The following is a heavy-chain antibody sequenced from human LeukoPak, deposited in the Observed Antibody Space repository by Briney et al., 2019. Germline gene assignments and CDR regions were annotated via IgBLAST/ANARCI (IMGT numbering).Heavy chain of an antibody. D-gene: IGHD6-13*01. Sequence: ASVKVSCKASGYTFTGYYMHWVRQAPGQGLEWVGWINPNSGGTNYAQKFQGRVTMTRDTSISTAYMELSRLRSDDTAVYYCARGSSPSSDAFDIWGQGTMVTVSS. CDR1: GYTFTGYY. CDR3: ARGSSPSSDAFDI. CDR2: INPNSGGT. V-gene: IGHV1-2*02. J-gene: IGHJ3*02.